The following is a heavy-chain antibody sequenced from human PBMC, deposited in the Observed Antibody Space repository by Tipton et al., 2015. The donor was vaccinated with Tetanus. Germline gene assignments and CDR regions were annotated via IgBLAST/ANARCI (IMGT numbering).Heavy chain of an antibody. J-gene: IGHJ4*02. CDR1: GFTFRDYA. D-gene: IGHD6-25*01. CDR3: ASGSALDY. CDR2: ISGNGGSK. V-gene: IGHV3-9*01. Sequence: SLRLSCAASGFTFRDYAIHWVRQVTGKGLEWVSAISGNGGSKVYADSVKGRFTTSRDNANNSLYVQMDSLRAEDTAVYFCASGSALDYWGPGALVTVSS.